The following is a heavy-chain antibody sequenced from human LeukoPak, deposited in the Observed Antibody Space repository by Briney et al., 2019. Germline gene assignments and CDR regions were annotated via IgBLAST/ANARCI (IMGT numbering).Heavy chain of an antibody. CDR1: GGSFSGYY. Sequence: PSETLSLTCAVYGGSFSGYYWSWIRQPPGKGLEWIGEINHSGSTNYNPSLKSRVTISVDTSKNQFSLKLSSVTAADTAVYYCARVSASDPSKNYFDYWGQGTLVTVSS. CDR2: INHSGST. V-gene: IGHV4-34*01. J-gene: IGHJ4*02. D-gene: IGHD4/OR15-4a*01. CDR3: ARVSASDPSKNYFDY.